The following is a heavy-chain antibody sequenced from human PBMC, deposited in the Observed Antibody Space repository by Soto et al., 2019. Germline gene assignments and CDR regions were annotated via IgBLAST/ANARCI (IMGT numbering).Heavy chain of an antibody. CDR2: IYWDDDK. CDR1: GFSLSTSGVG. J-gene: IGHJ3*02. D-gene: IGHD3-9*01. V-gene: IGHV2-5*02. CDR3: AHRRARLVIDAFDI. Sequence: QITLKESGPTLVKPTQTLTLTCTFSGFSLSTSGVGVGWIRQPPGKALEWLALIYWDDDKRYSPSLKSRLTITKDPSKNQVVLTMTNMDPVDTATYYCAHRRARLVIDAFDIWGQGTMVTVSS.